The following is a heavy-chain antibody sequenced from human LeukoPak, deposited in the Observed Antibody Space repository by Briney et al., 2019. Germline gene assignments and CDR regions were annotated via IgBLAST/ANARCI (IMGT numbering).Heavy chain of an antibody. D-gene: IGHD3-9*01. J-gene: IGHJ3*02. Sequence: SETLSLTCTVSGGSISSYYWSWIRQPPGKGLEWIGYIYYSGSTNYNPSLKSRVTISVDTSKNQFSLKLSSVTAADTAVYYCARAHIDYDILTNDAFDIWGQGTMVTASS. CDR1: GGSISSYY. V-gene: IGHV4-59*01. CDR2: IYYSGST. CDR3: ARAHIDYDILTNDAFDI.